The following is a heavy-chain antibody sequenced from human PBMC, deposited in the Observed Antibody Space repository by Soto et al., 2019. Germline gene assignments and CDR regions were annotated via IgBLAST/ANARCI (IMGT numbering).Heavy chain of an antibody. Sequence: SETLSLTCTVSGGSVSSGSYYWTWIRQPPGKGLEWIGYIYYSGSTNYNPSLKSRVTISVDTSKNQFSLKLSSVTAADTAVYYCARDRPMSTMRRSSCGIDFWGQATTLTLS. CDR1: GGSVSSGSYY. CDR2: IYYSGST. CDR3: ARDRPMSTMRRSSCGIDF. J-gene: IGHJ6*02. V-gene: IGHV4-61*01. D-gene: IGHD5-12*01.